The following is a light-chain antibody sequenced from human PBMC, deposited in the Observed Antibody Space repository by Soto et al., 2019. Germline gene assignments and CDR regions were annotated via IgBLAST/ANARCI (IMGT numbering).Light chain of an antibody. V-gene: IGKV3-11*01. Sequence: EIVFTQSPPTLSVTPGERATLSCRASHIVSIYLAWYQQKPGQAPRLLIYDASNGATGIPARFSGSGSATDFTLTISSLEPEDFAVYYCQQRSNCPPLTFGQGTRVEIK. J-gene: IGKJ5*01. CDR1: HIVSIY. CDR3: QQRSNCPPLT. CDR2: DAS.